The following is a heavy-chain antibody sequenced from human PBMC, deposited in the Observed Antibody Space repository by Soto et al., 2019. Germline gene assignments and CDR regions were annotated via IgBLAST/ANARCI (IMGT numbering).Heavy chain of an antibody. CDR1: GGTFSSST. J-gene: IGHJ5*02. D-gene: IGHD2-15*01. Sequence: QVQLVQSGAEVKKPGSSVKVSCKASGGTFSSSTISWVRQAPGQGLEWMGRIIPILGLADYAQHFQGRVTITVDTSTSTAYMDLSSLTSDDTAVYYCARTFGGLQTWWFDPWGQGTLVTVSS. CDR3: ARTFGGLQTWWFDP. CDR2: IIPILGLA. V-gene: IGHV1-69*02.